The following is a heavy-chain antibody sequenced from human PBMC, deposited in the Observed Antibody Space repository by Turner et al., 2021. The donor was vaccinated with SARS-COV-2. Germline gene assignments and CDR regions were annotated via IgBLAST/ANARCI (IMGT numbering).Heavy chain of an antibody. CDR2: IFYSGST. Sequence: QLQLQESGSGLVKPSEPLSLTGTVSVGSISSSSYYWGWIRQPPGKGLEWIGNIFYSGSTDYNPSLKSRVTISVDTSKHQFSLKLSSVTAADTAVYYCARLMDTAMYYYGMAVWGQGTTVTVSS. CDR3: ARLMDTAMYYYGMAV. D-gene: IGHD5-18*01. CDR1: VGSISSSSYY. J-gene: IGHJ6*02. V-gene: IGHV4-39*01.